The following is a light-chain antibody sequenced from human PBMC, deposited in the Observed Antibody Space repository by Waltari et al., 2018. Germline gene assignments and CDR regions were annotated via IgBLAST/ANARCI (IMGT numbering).Light chain of an antibody. CDR1: PSIDSY. V-gene: IGKV3-11*01. CDR3: QQRSNWPPT. Sequence: EIVLTQSPATLSLSPGERATLSCRASPSIDSYLAWYLQKPGQAPRLLIFDASNRATGIPARFSGSGFGTDFTLTISSLEPEEFGVYYCQQRSNWPPTFGQGTRLEIK. J-gene: IGKJ5*01. CDR2: DAS.